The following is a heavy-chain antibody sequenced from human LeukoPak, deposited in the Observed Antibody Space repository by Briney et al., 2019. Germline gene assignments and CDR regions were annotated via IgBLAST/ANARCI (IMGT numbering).Heavy chain of an antibody. V-gene: IGHV1-69*05. Sequence: GSSVKVSCKASGGTFSSYAISWVRQAPGQGLEWMGGIIPIFGTANYAQKFQGRVTITTDTSTSTAYMELRSLRSDDTAVYYCARDRALYSGSYGYWGQGTLVTVSS. D-gene: IGHD1-26*01. CDR3: ARDRALYSGSYGY. CDR1: GGTFSSYA. CDR2: IIPIFGTA. J-gene: IGHJ4*02.